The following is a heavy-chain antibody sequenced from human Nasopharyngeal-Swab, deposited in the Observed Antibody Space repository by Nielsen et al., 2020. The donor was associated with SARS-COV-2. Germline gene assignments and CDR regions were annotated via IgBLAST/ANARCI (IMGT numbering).Heavy chain of an antibody. CDR3: AKDKRYFDWDGMDV. J-gene: IGHJ6*02. CDR2: IWYDGSNK. CDR1: QVTLRKCG. V-gene: IGHV3-30*02. D-gene: IGHD3-9*01. Sequence: GESLKISCALSQVTLRKCGMHWVRQAPGKGLEWVAVIWYDGSNKYYADSVKGRFTISRDNSKNTLYLQMNSLRAEDTAVYYCAKDKRYFDWDGMDVWGQGTTVTVSS.